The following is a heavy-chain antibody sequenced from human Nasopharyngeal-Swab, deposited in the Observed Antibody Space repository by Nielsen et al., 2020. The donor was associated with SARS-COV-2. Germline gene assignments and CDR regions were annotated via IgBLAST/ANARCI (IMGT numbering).Heavy chain of an antibody. CDR3: AKEGIVGGSPLLVCFDC. V-gene: IGHV3-23*01. CDR2: ISGSGDNR. J-gene: IGHJ4*02. CDR1: GFTFSSYA. D-gene: IGHD1-26*01. Sequence: GESLKISCAASGFTFSSYAMSWVRQVPGKGLEWVSGISGSGDNRYYAAFVKGRFTISRDNSKNTLYLQMNSLRAEDTAVYYCAKEGIVGGSPLLVCFDCWGQGTLVTVSS.